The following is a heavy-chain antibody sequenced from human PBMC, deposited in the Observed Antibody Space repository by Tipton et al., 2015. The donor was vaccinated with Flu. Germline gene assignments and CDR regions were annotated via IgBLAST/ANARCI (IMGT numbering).Heavy chain of an antibody. CDR2: IYYSGST. D-gene: IGHD6-13*01. CDR1: GGSISSSSYY. V-gene: IGHV4-39*07. J-gene: IGHJ4*02. Sequence: TLSLTCTVSGGSISSSSYYWGWIRQPPGKGLEWIGSIYYSGSTYYNPSLKSRVTISVDTSKNQFSLKLSSVTAADTAVYYCARLYSGYDQGYSSSWTDYWGQGTLVTVSS. CDR3: ARLYSGYDQGYSSSWTDY.